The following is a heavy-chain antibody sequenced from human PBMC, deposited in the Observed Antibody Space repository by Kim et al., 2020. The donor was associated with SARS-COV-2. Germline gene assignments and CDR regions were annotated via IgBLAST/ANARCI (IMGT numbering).Heavy chain of an antibody. Sequence: GGSLRLSCAASGFTFSDYAMHWVRQAPGKGLEWVAVISYDGSKKYYADSVQGRFTISRDNSKNTLYLQMNSLRAEDTAVFYCANVGGGLVGATGYWGQGTLVTVSS. V-gene: IGHV3-30*04. D-gene: IGHD1-26*01. CDR3: ANVGGGLVGATGY. CDR2: ISYDGSKK. CDR1: GFTFSDYA. J-gene: IGHJ4*02.